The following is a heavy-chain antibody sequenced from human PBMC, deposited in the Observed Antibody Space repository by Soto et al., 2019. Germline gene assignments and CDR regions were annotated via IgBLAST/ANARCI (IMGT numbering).Heavy chain of an antibody. CDR3: ARPRDYYYYGMDV. J-gene: IGHJ6*02. Sequence: SETLSLTCAVYGGSFSGYYWSWIRQPPGKGLEWIGEINHSGSTNYNPSLKSRVTISVDTSKNQFSLKLSSVTAADTAVYYCARPRDYYYYGMDVWGQGTTVTVSS. CDR1: GGSFSGYY. CDR2: INHSGST. V-gene: IGHV4-34*01.